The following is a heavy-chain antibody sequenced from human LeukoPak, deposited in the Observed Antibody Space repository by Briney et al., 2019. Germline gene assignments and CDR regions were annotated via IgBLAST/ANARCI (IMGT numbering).Heavy chain of an antibody. J-gene: IGHJ4*02. CDR3: ARDSIVGATGLDY. CDR2: IWYDGSNK. Sequence: PGGSLRLSCAASGFTFSSYGMHWVRQAPGKGLEWVAVIWYDGSNKYYADSVKGRFTISRDNSKNTLYLQMNSLRAEDTAVYYCARDSIVGATGLDYWGQGTLVTVSS. D-gene: IGHD1-26*01. CDR1: GFTFSSYG. V-gene: IGHV3-33*01.